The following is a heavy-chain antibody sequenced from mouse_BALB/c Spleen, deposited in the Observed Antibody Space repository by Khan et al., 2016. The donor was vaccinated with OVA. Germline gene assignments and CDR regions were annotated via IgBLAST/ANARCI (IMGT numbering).Heavy chain of an antibody. CDR1: GFTFSSFG. D-gene: IGHD2-1*01. Sequence: EVELVESGGGLVQPGGSRKLSCAASGFTFSSFGIHWVRQAPKKGLEWVAYITSGSSTIYYVDTVKGRFTISRDIPKNTLFLQMTSRRSEDTAIDYCARSGGNFHWYFDVWGAGTSVTVSS. V-gene: IGHV5-17*02. CDR2: ITSGSSTI. J-gene: IGHJ1*01. CDR3: ARSGGNFHWYFDV.